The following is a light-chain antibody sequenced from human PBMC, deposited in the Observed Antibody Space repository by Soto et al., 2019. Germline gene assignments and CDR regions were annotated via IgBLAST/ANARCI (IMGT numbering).Light chain of an antibody. Sequence: DIQMTQSPSTLSAYVADRVGITCRASQSISSWLAWYQQKPGKAPKLLIYDASSLESGVPSRFSGSGSGTEFTLTISSLQPDDFATYYCQQYNSYSPWTFGQGTKVDIK. CDR2: DAS. CDR1: QSISSW. J-gene: IGKJ1*01. CDR3: QQYNSYSPWT. V-gene: IGKV1-5*01.